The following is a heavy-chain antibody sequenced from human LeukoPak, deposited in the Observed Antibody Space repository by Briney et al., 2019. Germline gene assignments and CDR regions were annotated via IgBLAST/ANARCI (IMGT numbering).Heavy chain of an antibody. V-gene: IGHV4-39*07. D-gene: IGHD3-22*01. CDR1: GGSISSSSYY. Sequence: SETLSLTCTGSGGSISSSSYYWGWIRQPPGKGLERIGSVYYSGYTYYNPSLKSRVTISVDTSKNQFSLKLSSVTAADTAVYYCARGRNYYDSNGYYYLPYYFGYWGQGTLVTVSS. CDR2: VYYSGYT. CDR3: ARGRNYYDSNGYYYLPYYFGY. J-gene: IGHJ4*02.